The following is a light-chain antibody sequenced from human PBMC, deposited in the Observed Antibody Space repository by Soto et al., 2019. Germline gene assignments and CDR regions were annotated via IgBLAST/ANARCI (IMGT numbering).Light chain of an antibody. V-gene: IGLV2-11*01. CDR3: CSLAGGNIFRV. Sequence: QSALTQPRSVSGSPGQSVTISCTGTSSDVGRYNYVSWYQHHPGKAPKFIIFDVSSRPSGVPDRFSGSKSGNTASLTISGLQAEDEADYYCCSLAGGNIFRVFGGGTKVTVL. J-gene: IGLJ2*01. CDR1: SSDVGRYNY. CDR2: DVS.